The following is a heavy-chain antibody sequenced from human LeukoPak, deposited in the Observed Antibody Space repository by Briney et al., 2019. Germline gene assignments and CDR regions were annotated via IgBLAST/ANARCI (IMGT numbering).Heavy chain of an antibody. CDR1: GASISIYY. V-gene: IGHV4-4*07. D-gene: IGHD6-13*01. CDR2: MYTSGSG. Sequence: PSETLSLTCTVSGASISIYYWSWIRQPAGKGLEWIGRMYTSGSGNYSPSLKSRVTMSVDTSKNQFSLKLSSVTAADTAVYYCARDVREWVGYGSLDYWGQGTLVTVSS. CDR3: ARDVREWVGYGSLDY. J-gene: IGHJ4*02.